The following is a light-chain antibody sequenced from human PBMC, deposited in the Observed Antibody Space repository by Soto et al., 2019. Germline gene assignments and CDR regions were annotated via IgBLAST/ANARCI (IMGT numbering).Light chain of an antibody. J-gene: IGLJ2*01. CDR3: ATWDSNTRV. CDR2: LEGSGGY. V-gene: IGLV4-60*02. Sequence: QSVLTQSSSASASLGSSVKLTCTLSSGHSSYIIAWHQQQPGKAPRYLMKLEGSGGYNKGSGVPDRFSGSSSGADRYLTISHLQFEDEADYYCATWDSNTRVFGGGTKLTVL. CDR1: SGHSSYI.